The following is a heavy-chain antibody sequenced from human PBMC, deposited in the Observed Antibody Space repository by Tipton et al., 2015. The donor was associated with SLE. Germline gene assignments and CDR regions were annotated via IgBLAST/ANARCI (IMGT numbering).Heavy chain of an antibody. D-gene: IGHD2-15*01. J-gene: IGHJ6*02. CDR2: ISSSGSTI. CDR1: GFTFSSYE. Sequence: SLRLSCAASGFTFSSYEMNWVRQAPGKGLEWVSYISSSGSTIYYADSVKGRFTISRDNAKNSLYLQMNSLRAEDTAVYYCARGIGYCSGGSCYFNYYYYYGMDVWGQGTTVTVSS. V-gene: IGHV3-48*03. CDR3: ARGIGYCSGGSCYFNYYYYYGMDV.